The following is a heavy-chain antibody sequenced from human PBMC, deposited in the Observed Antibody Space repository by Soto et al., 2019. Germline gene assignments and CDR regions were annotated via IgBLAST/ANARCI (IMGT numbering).Heavy chain of an antibody. Sequence: QVQLQESGPGLVKPSETLSLTCTVSGCSITTYYWSWIRQSPGRGLEWIGYIHHSGATNYNPSLKSRVTMSVATSKNQFSLTLSSVTAADTAVYFCAREKGTDGYDNTPGGMDFWGPGTLVTVSS. CDR2: IHHSGAT. D-gene: IGHD2-15*01. CDR3: AREKGTDGYDNTPGGMDF. V-gene: IGHV4-59*01. CDR1: GCSITTYY. J-gene: IGHJ4*02.